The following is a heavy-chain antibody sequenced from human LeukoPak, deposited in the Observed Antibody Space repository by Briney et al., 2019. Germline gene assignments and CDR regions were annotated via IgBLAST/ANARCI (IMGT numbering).Heavy chain of an antibody. CDR3: ARDPFYYYDSSGYEGAFDY. CDR1: GFTFSSYA. Sequence: GGSLRLSCAASGFTFSSYAMHWVRQAPGKGLEWVAVISYDGSNKYYADSVKGRFTISRDNSMNTLYLQMNSLRAEDTAVYYCARDPFYYYDSSGYEGAFDYWGQGTLVTVSS. CDR2: ISYDGSNK. J-gene: IGHJ4*02. D-gene: IGHD3-22*01. V-gene: IGHV3-30-3*01.